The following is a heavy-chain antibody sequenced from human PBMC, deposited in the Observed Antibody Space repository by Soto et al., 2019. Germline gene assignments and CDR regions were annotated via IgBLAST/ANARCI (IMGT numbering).Heavy chain of an antibody. Sequence: SETLSLTCAVYGGSFSGYYWSWIRQPPGKGLEWIGEINHSGSTNYNPSLKSRVTISVDTSKNQFSLKLSSVTAADTAVYYCARIGITMVRGAIYYYYYMDVWGKGTTVTVSS. J-gene: IGHJ6*03. CDR1: GGSFSGYY. CDR2: INHSGST. D-gene: IGHD3-10*01. CDR3: ARIGITMVRGAIYYYYYMDV. V-gene: IGHV4-34*01.